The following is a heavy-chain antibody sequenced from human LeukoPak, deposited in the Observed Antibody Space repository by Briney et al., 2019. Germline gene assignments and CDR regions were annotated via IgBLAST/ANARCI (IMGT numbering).Heavy chain of an antibody. Sequence: SETLSLTCTVSGGSISSSSYYWGWIRQPPGKGLEWIGSIYCSGSTYYNPSLKSRVTISVDTSKNQFSLKLSSVTAADTAVYYCARLLFFDWFLNWFDPWGQGTLVTVSS. CDR3: ARLLFFDWFLNWFDP. D-gene: IGHD3/OR15-3a*01. CDR1: GGSISSSSYY. V-gene: IGHV4-39*01. J-gene: IGHJ5*02. CDR2: IYCSGST.